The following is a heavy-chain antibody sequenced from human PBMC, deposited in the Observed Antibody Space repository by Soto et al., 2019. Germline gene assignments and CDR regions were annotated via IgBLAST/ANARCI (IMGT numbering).Heavy chain of an antibody. CDR2: ISWNSGSI. D-gene: IGHD6-13*01. V-gene: IGHV3-9*01. Sequence: EVQLVESGGGLVQPGRSLRLSCAASGFTFDDYAMHWVRQAPGKGLEWVSGISWNSGSIGYADSVKGRFTNSRDNAKNSLYLQMNSLRAEDTALYYCAKGHSSSCHDAFDIWGQGTMVTVSS. CDR1: GFTFDDYA. CDR3: AKGHSSSCHDAFDI. J-gene: IGHJ3*02.